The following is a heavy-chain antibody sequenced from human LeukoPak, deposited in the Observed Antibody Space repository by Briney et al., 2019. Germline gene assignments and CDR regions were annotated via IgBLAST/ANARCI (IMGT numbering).Heavy chain of an antibody. CDR1: GYTFTSYG. CDR2: ISAYNGNT. Sequence: ASVKVSCKASGYTFTSYGISWVRQAPGQRLEWMGWISAYNGNTNYAQKLQGRVTMTTDTSTSTAYMELRSLRSDDTAVYYCARTLSGYSGYGGFSGNFDYWGQGTLVTVSS. CDR3: ARTLSGYSGYGGFSGNFDY. V-gene: IGHV1-18*01. J-gene: IGHJ4*02. D-gene: IGHD5-12*01.